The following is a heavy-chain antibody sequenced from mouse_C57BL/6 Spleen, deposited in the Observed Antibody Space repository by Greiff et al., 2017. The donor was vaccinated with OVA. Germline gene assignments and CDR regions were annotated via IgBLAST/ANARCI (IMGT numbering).Heavy chain of an antibody. CDR3: ASLRDWDGGYAMAY. CDR1: GYTFTSYW. J-gene: IGHJ4*01. D-gene: IGHD4-1*01. V-gene: IGHV1-55*01. Sequence: QVHVKQPGAELVKPGASVKMSCKASGYTFTSYWITWVKQRPGQGLEWIGDIYPGSGSTNYNEKFKSKATLTVDTSSSTAYMQLRSLPSEDSAVYYVASLRDWDGGYAMAYWGQGTSVTVSA. CDR2: IYPGSGST.